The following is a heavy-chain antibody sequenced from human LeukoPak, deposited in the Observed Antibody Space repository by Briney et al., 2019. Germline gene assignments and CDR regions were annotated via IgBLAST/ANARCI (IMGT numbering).Heavy chain of an antibody. J-gene: IGHJ4*02. CDR1: GGTFSSYA. V-gene: IGHV1-69*13. CDR3: AREVEDGPLVVATN. D-gene: IGHD3-22*01. CDR2: IIPIFGTA. Sequence: GASVKVSCKASGGTFSSYAISRVRQAPGQGLEWIGGIIPIFGTANYAQKFQGRVTITADESTSTAYMELSSLRSEDTAVYYCAREVEDGPLVVATNWGQGTLVTVSS.